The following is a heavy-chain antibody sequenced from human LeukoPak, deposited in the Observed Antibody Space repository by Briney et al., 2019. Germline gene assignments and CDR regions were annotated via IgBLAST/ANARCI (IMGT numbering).Heavy chain of an antibody. D-gene: IGHD2-2*01. CDR1: GFTFSSYA. CDR3: AKAFSRGYCSGTSCHLIDY. CDR2: ISGSGGST. J-gene: IGHJ4*02. Sequence: HPGGSLRLSCAASGFTFSSYAMSWVRQAPVKGLEWVSAISGSGGSTYYADSVKGRFTISRDNSKNTLYLQMNSLRAEDTAVYYCAKAFSRGYCSGTSCHLIDYWGQGTLVTVSS. V-gene: IGHV3-23*01.